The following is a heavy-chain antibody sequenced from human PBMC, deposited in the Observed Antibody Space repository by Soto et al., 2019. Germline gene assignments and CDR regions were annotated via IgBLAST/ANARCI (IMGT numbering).Heavy chain of an antibody. J-gene: IGHJ6*02. CDR1: GFSLTTGKMG. V-gene: IGHV2-26*01. D-gene: IGHD1-1*01. CDR3: ARMNVVSFQFYYAMDV. CDR2: IFSDNER. Sequence: QVTLKESGPALVKPTETLTLTCTVSGFSLTTGKMGVSWIRQPPGKALEWLAHIFSDNERSYSTSLQGRLTISKDTFGSQVVLSMTNVEPVETATSYCARMNVVSFQFYYAMDVLGQGTTVTVSS.